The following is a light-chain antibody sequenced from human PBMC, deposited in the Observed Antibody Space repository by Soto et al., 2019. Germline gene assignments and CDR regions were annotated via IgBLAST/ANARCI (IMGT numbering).Light chain of an antibody. CDR2: AAS. V-gene: IGKV1-6*01. Sequence: AIQMTQSPSSLSASVGDRVTITCRASQVIRNLLGWYQQKAGKAPKLLIYAASNLQSGVPSRFSGSGFGTDFTLTISSLQPEDFATYYCLQDYTYPRTFGQGTKVEIK. CDR1: QVIRNL. J-gene: IGKJ1*01. CDR3: LQDYTYPRT.